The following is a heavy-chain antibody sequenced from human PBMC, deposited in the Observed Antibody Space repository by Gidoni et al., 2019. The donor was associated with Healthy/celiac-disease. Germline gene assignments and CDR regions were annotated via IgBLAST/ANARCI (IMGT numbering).Heavy chain of an antibody. D-gene: IGHD6-6*01. CDR2: ISGSGGST. CDR3: AKWTFYSSSPGDGDY. J-gene: IGHJ4*02. Sequence: EVQLLESGGGLVQPGGSLRLSCAASGFTFSSSAMSWVRQAPGKGLEWVSAISGSGGSTYYADSVKGRFTISRDNSKNTLYLQMNSLRAEDTAVYYCAKWTFYSSSPGDGDYWGQGTLVTVSS. CDR1: GFTFSSSA. V-gene: IGHV3-23*01.